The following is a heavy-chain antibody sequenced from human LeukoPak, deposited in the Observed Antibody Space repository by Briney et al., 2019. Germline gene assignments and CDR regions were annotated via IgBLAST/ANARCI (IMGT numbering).Heavy chain of an antibody. Sequence: GRSLRLSCAASGFTFSSYGFHWVRQAPGKGLEWVAVIWYDGSNKYYADSVKGRFTISRDNSKNTLYLQMNSLRAEDTAVYYCARESSGTGLDAFDIWGQGTMVTVSS. V-gene: IGHV3-33*01. CDR3: ARESSGTGLDAFDI. D-gene: IGHD6-19*01. CDR1: GFTFSSYG. CDR2: IWYDGSNK. J-gene: IGHJ3*02.